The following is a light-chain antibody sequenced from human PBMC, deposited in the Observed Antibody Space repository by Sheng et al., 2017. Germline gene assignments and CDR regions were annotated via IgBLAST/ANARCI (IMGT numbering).Light chain of an antibody. J-gene: IGLJ2*01. CDR1: SSNIGSNY. V-gene: IGLV1-47*01. CDR2: KYS. CDR3: SSWDDSLSGVV. Sequence: QSVLTQPPSVSGTPGQGVSISCSGSSSNIGSNYVYWYQLLPGTAPKLLIYKYSQRPSGVPDRFSGSKSGTSASLAISGLRSEDEGDYFCSSWDDSLSGVVFGGGTKLTVL.